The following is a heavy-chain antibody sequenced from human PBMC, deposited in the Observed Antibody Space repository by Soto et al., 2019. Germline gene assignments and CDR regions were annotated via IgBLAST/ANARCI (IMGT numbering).Heavy chain of an antibody. CDR3: VAGQYFFDY. Sequence: PGGSLRLSCAASGFSFSSYGVEGVRQAPGKGLEWVAVISYDGSNKYYADSVKDRFTISRDNSKKTLYLQMNSLRADDTAVYYCVAGQYFFDYCGQGTLVTLSS. CDR1: GFSFSSYG. D-gene: IGHD6-19*01. V-gene: IGHV3-30*03. J-gene: IGHJ4*02. CDR2: ISYDGSNK.